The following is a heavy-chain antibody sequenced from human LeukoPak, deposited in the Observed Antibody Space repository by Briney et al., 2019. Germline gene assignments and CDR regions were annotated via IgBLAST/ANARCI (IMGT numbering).Heavy chain of an antibody. Sequence: GRSLRLSCAASGFTFSSYAMHWVRQAPGKGLEWVAVISYDGSNKYYADSVKGRFTISRDNSKNTLYLQMNSLRAEDTAVYYCARDWRGSNWYVPNPRGYYYYYYGMDVWGQGTTVTVSS. J-gene: IGHJ6*02. V-gene: IGHV3-30-3*01. CDR1: GFTFSSYA. CDR3: ARDWRGSNWYVPNPRGYYYYYYGMDV. D-gene: IGHD6-13*01. CDR2: ISYDGSNK.